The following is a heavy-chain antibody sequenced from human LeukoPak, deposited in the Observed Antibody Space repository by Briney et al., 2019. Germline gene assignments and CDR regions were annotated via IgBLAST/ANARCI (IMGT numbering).Heavy chain of an antibody. Sequence: SETLSLTCAVYGGSFSGYYWSWIRQPPGKGLEWIGEINHSGSTNYNPSLKSRVTISVDTSKNQFSLKLSSVTAADTAVYYCARDPNYDILTGYYFNWFDPWGQGTLVTVSS. D-gene: IGHD3-9*01. CDR2: INHSGST. V-gene: IGHV4-34*01. J-gene: IGHJ5*02. CDR3: ARDPNYDILTGYYFNWFDP. CDR1: GGSFSGYY.